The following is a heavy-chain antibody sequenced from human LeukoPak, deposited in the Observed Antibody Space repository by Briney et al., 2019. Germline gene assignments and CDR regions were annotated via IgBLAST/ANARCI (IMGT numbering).Heavy chain of an antibody. J-gene: IGHJ4*02. D-gene: IGHD3-10*01. CDR3: ARRRDYYGSGSYFAYYFDY. V-gene: IGHV4-38-2*02. CDR1: GYSISSGYY. CDR2: IYHSGST. Sequence: SETLTLSCTVSGYSISSGYYWGWIQQPPGKGLEVIGSIYHSGSTYYNASLKSRVTISVDKSKNQFSLKLSSVTAADTAVYYCARRRDYYGSGSYFAYYFDYWGQGTLVTVSS.